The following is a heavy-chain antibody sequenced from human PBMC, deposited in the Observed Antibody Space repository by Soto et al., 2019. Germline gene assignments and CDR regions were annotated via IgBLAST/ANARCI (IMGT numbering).Heavy chain of an antibody. D-gene: IGHD5-12*01. CDR2: INHSGST. J-gene: IGHJ4*02. Sequence: SETLSLTCAVYGGSFSGYYWSWIRQPPGKGLEWIGEINHSGSTNYNPSLKSRVTISVDTSKNQFSLKLSSVTAADTAVYYCARAYGGYAEYWGQGALVTVSS. CDR1: GGSFSGYY. CDR3: ARAYGGYAEY. V-gene: IGHV4-34*01.